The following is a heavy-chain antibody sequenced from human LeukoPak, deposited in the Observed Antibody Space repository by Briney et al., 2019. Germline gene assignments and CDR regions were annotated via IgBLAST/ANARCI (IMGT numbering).Heavy chain of an antibody. Sequence: GGSLRLSCAASGFTFNSHDMHWVRQTPGKGLEWVTFIRYDGSHQDYADSVKGRFTISRGNSKNTLYLQMNSLRAEDTAVYYCAKRELITIFGVVIRSCFDYWGQGTLVTVSS. D-gene: IGHD3-3*01. J-gene: IGHJ4*02. CDR1: GFTFNSHD. CDR3: AKRELITIFGVVIRSCFDY. V-gene: IGHV3-30*02. CDR2: IRYDGSHQ.